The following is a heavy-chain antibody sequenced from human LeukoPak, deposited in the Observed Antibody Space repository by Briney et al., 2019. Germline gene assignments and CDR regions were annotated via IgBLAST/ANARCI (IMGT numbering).Heavy chain of an antibody. Sequence: GGSLRLSCAASGFTFSSYGMHWVRQAPGKGLEWVAFIRYDGSNKYYADSVKGRFTISRDNAKNSLYLQMNSLRAEDTALYYCAKDASTVAKNWYFDLWGRGTLVTVSS. J-gene: IGHJ2*01. V-gene: IGHV3-30*02. D-gene: IGHD4-23*01. CDR3: AKDASTVAKNWYFDL. CDR2: IRYDGSNK. CDR1: GFTFSSYG.